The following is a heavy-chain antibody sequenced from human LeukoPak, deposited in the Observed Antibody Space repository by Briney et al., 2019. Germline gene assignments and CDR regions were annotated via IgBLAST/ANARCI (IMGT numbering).Heavy chain of an antibody. Sequence: PSETLSLTCTVSGDSISGGAFYWGWVRQSPGMGLEWIGSMFCSGSTHFNPSLESRITMSLDTSKNQFSLRLSLMTAADTAIYYCARQGSSPNWFDPWGQGTLVTVSS. CDR3: ARQGSSPNWFDP. CDR2: MFCSGST. CDR1: GDSISGGAFY. D-gene: IGHD1-26*01. J-gene: IGHJ5*02. V-gene: IGHV4-39*01.